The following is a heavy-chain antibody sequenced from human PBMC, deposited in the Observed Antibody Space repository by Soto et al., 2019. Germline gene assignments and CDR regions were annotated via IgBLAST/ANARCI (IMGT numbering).Heavy chain of an antibody. CDR2: LSNTGTSI. CDR3: ATVEDYYNSGPFAY. V-gene: IGHV3-11*01. D-gene: IGHD3-10*01. J-gene: IGHJ4*02. CDR1: GFKFSDYY. Sequence: PGGSLRLSCAASGFKFSDYYMSWIRQSPGKGLEWVSYLSNTGTSIYYADSVKGRFTISRDNAKNSLYLQMNSLRAEDTAVYYCATVEDYYNSGPFAYWGQGTLVTVS.